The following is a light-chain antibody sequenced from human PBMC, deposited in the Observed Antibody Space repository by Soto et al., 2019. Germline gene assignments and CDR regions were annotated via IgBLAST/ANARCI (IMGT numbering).Light chain of an antibody. V-gene: IGLV1-40*01. J-gene: IGLJ3*02. CDR3: QSYDSSRSGWV. CDR1: SSNIGAGYD. Sequence: QSALTQPPSVSGAPGQRVTISCTGTSSNIGAGYDVHWYQQLPGTAPKLLIYGNSNRPSGVPDRFSGYKSGTSASLAITGLQAEDDADYYCQSYDSSRSGWVFGGGTKLTVL. CDR2: GNS.